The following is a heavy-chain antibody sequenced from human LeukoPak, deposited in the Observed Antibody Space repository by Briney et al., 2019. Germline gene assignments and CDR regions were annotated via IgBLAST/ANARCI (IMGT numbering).Heavy chain of an antibody. D-gene: IGHD2-2*01. J-gene: IGHJ4*02. V-gene: IGHV3-33*06. CDR2: IWYDGSNK. CDR1: GFTFSSYG. Sequence: HPGRSLRLSCAASGFTFSSYGMHWVRQAPGKGLEWVAVIWYDGSNKYYADSVKGRFTISRDNSKNTLYLQMNSLRAEDTAVYYCAKGKQSYCSSTSCSPWWDYWGQGTLVTVSS. CDR3: AKGKQSYCSSTSCSPWWDY.